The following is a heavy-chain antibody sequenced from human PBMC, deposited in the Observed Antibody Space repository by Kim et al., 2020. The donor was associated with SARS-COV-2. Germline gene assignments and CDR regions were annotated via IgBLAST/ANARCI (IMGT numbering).Heavy chain of an antibody. CDR1: GFTFSSYE. D-gene: IGHD4-17*01. CDR3: ATRWPYFDY. CDR2: ISSSGSTI. V-gene: IGHV3-48*03. Sequence: GGSLRLFCAASGFTFSSYEINWVRQAPGKGLEWVSYISSSGSTIYYADSVKGRFTISRDNAKNSLYLQMNSLRAEDTAVYYCATRWPYFDYWGQGTLVTVSS. J-gene: IGHJ4*02.